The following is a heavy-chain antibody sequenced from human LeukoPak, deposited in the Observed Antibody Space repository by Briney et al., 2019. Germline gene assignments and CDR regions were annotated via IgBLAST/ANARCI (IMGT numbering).Heavy chain of an antibody. J-gene: IGHJ4*02. D-gene: IGHD3-9*01. CDR3: ANLHYDILTGYIYYFDY. CDR2: ISGSGAST. V-gene: IGHV3-23*01. Sequence: GGSLRLSCAASGFTFDDYGMSWVRQAPGKGLEWVSSISGSGASTYYADSVKGRFTISRDNSKNTLYLQMNSLRAEDTAVYYCANLHYDILTGYIYYFDYWGQGTLVTVSS. CDR1: GFTFDDYG.